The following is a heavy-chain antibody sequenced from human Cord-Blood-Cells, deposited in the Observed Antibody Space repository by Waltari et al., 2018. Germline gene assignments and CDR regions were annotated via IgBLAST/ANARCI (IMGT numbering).Heavy chain of an antibody. J-gene: IGHJ4*02. CDR1: GFTFSNAW. D-gene: IGHD3-10*01. CDR3: TTDLDTMVRGVDY. Sequence: EVQLVESGGGLVKTGGSLRLSCAASGFTFSNAWMSWVRQAPGKGLEWVGRIKSKTDGGTTDYAAPVKGRFTISRDDSKNTLYLQMNSLKTEDTAVYYCTTDLDTMVRGVDYWGQGTLVTVSS. CDR2: IKSKTDGGTT. V-gene: IGHV3-15*01.